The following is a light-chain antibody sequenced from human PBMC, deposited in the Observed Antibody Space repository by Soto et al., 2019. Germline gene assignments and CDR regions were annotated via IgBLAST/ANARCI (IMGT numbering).Light chain of an antibody. V-gene: IGKV3-15*01. J-gene: IGKJ1*01. CDR3: QQYNNWPPMA. CDR2: GAS. Sequence: EIVMTQSPATLSVSPGERATLSCRASQSVSSNLAWYQQKPGQAPRLLIYGASTRATGIPVRFSGSGSGTEFTLTISSLQSEDFAVYYCQQYNNWPPMAFGQGTKVEIK. CDR1: QSVSSN.